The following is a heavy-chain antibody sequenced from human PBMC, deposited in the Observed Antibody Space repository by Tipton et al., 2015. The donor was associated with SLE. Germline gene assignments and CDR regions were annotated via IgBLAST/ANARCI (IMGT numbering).Heavy chain of an antibody. Sequence: TLSLTCLASVGTFIDYDWAWVRQPPGKGLEWIGQINPRGLTKYSQSLKGRVTLSVDTSKKQLSLRLTSLTAADTAVYYCARPNSGSYYRPDYDYYGLSQWGPGTAVSV. CDR2: INPRGLT. CDR1: VGTFIDYD. CDR3: ARPNSGSYYRPDYDYYGLSQ. V-gene: IGHV4-34*01. D-gene: IGHD1-26*01. J-gene: IGHJ6*02.